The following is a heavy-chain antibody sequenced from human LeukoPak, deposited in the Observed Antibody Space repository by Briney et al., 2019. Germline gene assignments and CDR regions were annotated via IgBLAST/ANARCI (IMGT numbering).Heavy chain of an antibody. D-gene: IGHD2-2*01. V-gene: IGHV5-10-1*01. CDR3: ASGVPAPQLDY. J-gene: IGHJ4*02. CDR2: IDPSDSYT. CDR1: GYSFTSYW. Sequence: GEPLKISCKGSGYSFTSYWISWVRQMPGKGLEWMGRIDPSDSYTNYSPSFQGHVTISADKSISTAYLQWSSLKASDTAMYYCASGVPAPQLDYWGQGTLVTVSS.